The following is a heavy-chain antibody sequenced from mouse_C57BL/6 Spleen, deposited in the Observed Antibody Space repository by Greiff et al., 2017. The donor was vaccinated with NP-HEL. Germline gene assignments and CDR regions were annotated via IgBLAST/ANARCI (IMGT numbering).Heavy chain of an antibody. Sequence: EVQLQQSGPGLVKPSQSLSLTCTVTGYSITSGYDWNWIRQFPGNKLEWMGYISYSGSTNYNPSLKSRISITRDTSKNQFFLQLKSVTTEDTATYYCARTARIKYWGQGTTLTVSS. J-gene: IGHJ2*01. CDR1: GYSITSGYD. CDR3: ARTARIKY. D-gene: IGHD1-2*01. CDR2: ISYSGST. V-gene: IGHV3-2*02.